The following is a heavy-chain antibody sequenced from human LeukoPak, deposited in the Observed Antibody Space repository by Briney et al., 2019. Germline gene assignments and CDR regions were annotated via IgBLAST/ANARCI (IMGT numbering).Heavy chain of an antibody. Sequence: SETLSLTCAVYGGSFSGYYWSWIRQSPGKGLEWIGEIIESGGTNYNPSLKSRVIISVDTSKNQFSLRLNSLTAADTAVYYCARRVRFGDGWVFDYWGQGSRVTVSS. CDR1: GGSFSGYY. J-gene: IGHJ4*02. CDR2: IIESGGT. D-gene: IGHD5-24*01. V-gene: IGHV4-34*12. CDR3: ARRVRFGDGWVFDY.